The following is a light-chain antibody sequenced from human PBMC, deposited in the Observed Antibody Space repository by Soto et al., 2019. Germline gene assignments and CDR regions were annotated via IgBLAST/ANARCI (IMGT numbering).Light chain of an antibody. V-gene: IGKV1-5*01. Sequence: DIPMTQSPSTLSAAVGDRVTITCRASQTVSNWLAWYQQKPGKAPKLLIFDASTLQSGVPSRFSGSGSGTDFTLTINSLQPDDFATYYCQQYNSYAPWTFGQGTKVEIK. CDR2: DAS. J-gene: IGKJ1*01. CDR3: QQYNSYAPWT. CDR1: QTVSNW.